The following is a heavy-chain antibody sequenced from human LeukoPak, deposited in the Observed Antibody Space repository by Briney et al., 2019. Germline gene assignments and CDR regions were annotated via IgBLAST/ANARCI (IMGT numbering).Heavy chain of an antibody. D-gene: IGHD7-27*01. CDR3: ARWPLGPDHFDY. J-gene: IGHJ4*02. V-gene: IGHV4-30-2*01. CDR2: IYHSGST. CDR1: GGSISSGGYY. Sequence: SETLSLTCTVSGGSISSGGYYWSWIRQPPGKGLEWIGYIYHSGSTYYNPSLKSRVTISVDRSKNKFSLKLSSVTAADTAVYYCARWPLGPDHFDYWGEGTLVTVSS.